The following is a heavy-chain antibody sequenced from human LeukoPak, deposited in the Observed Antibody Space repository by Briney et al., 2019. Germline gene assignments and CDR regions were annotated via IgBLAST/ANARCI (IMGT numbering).Heavy chain of an antibody. CDR2: IYYSGST. Sequence: SETLSLTCTVSGGSISSYYWSWIRQPPGKGLEWIGYIYYSGSTNYNPSLKSRVTISVDTSKNQFSLKLSSVTAADTAVYYCARYLWFGELPRFDYWGQGTLVTVSS. CDR3: ARYLWFGELPRFDY. CDR1: GGSISSYY. D-gene: IGHD3-10*01. V-gene: IGHV4-59*01. J-gene: IGHJ4*02.